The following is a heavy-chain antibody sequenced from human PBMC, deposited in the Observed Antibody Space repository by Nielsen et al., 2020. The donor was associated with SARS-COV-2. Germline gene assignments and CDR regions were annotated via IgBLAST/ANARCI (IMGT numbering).Heavy chain of an antibody. CDR3: ARGLAVAVSYGMDV. CDR2: ISYDGSNK. Sequence: GGSLRLSCAVSGFTFSSYGMHWVRKAPGKGLEWVAVISYDGSNKYYADSVKGRFTISRDNSKNTLYQQMNSLRAVDTAVYYCARGLAVAVSYGMDVWGQGTTVTVSS. CDR1: GFTFSSYG. J-gene: IGHJ6*02. V-gene: IGHV3-30*19. D-gene: IGHD6-19*01.